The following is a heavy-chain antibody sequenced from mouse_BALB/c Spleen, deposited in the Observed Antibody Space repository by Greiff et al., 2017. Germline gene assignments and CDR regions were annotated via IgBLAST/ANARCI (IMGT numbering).Heavy chain of an antibody. Sequence: EVMLVESGGGLVQPGGSRKLSCAASGFTFSSFGMHWVRQAPEKGLEWVAYISSGSSTIYYADTVKGRFTISRDNPKNTLFLQMTSLRSEDTAMYYCARSAYYDYDYAMDYWGQGTSVTVSS. CDR3: ARSAYYDYDYAMDY. CDR2: ISSGSSTI. V-gene: IGHV5-17*02. D-gene: IGHD2-4*01. CDR1: GFTFSSFG. J-gene: IGHJ4*01.